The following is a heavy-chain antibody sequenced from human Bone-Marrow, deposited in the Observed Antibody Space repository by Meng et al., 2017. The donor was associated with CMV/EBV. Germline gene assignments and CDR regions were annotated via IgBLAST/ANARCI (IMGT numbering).Heavy chain of an antibody. D-gene: IGHD2/OR15-2a*01. CDR3: ASRRGYYYYGMDV. CDR2: INHSGST. V-gene: IGHV4-34*01. Sequence: GSLRLSCAVYGGSFSGYYWSWIRQPPGKGLEWIGEINHSGSTNYNPSLKSRVTISVDTSKNQFSLKLSSVTAADTAVYYCASRRGYYYYGMDVWGLGTTVTVSS. CDR1: GGSFSGYY. J-gene: IGHJ6*02.